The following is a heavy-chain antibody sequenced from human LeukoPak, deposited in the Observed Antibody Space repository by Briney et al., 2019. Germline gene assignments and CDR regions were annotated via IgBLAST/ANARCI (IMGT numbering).Heavy chain of an antibody. Sequence: GGSLRLSCAASGFTFSSYEMNWVRQAPGKGLEWVSYIGSSGSTIYYADSVKGRFTISRDNAKNSLYLQMNSLRAEDTAVYYCARKLWFGEFPLGPWGQGTLVTVSS. D-gene: IGHD3-10*01. V-gene: IGHV3-48*03. CDR2: IGSSGSTI. CDR3: ARKLWFGEFPLGP. CDR1: GFTFSSYE. J-gene: IGHJ5*02.